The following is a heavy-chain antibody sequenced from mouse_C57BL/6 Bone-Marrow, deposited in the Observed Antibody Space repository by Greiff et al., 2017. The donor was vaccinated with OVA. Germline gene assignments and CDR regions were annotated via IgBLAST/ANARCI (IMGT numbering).Heavy chain of an antibody. J-gene: IGHJ4*01. CDR1: GYTFTTYP. Sequence: VKLVESGAELVKPGASVKMSCKASGYTFTTYPIEWMKQNHGKSLEWIGNFHPYNDDTKYNEKFKGKATLTVEKSSSTVYLELSRLTSDDSAVYYCARRGDAFYAMDYWGQGTSVTVSS. CDR3: ARRGDAFYAMDY. V-gene: IGHV1-47*01. CDR2: FHPYNDDT.